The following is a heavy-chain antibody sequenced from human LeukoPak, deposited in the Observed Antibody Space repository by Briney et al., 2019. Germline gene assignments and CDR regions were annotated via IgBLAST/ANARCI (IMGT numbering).Heavy chain of an antibody. J-gene: IGHJ4*02. V-gene: IGHV1-69*05. Sequence: SVKVSCKASGGTFSSYAISWVRQAPGQGPEWMGRIIPIFGTANYAQKFQGRVTITTDESTSTAYMELSSLRSEDTAVYYCARGDSMITFGGVVVITPLDYWGQGTLVTVSS. CDR3: ARGDSMITFGGVVVITPLDY. D-gene: IGHD3-16*02. CDR1: GGTFSSYA. CDR2: IIPIFGTA.